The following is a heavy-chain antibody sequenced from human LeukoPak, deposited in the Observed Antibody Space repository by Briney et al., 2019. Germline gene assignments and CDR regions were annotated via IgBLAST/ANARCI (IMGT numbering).Heavy chain of an antibody. Sequence: GGSLRLSCAASGFTVSNNYMSWVRQAPGKGLEWVSVIYSGGGTYYADSVKGRFTISRDNSKDTLYLQMNSLRAEDTAVYYCARDSEYSGSFSIWGQGTMVTVSS. D-gene: IGHD1-26*01. V-gene: IGHV3-66*01. CDR2: IYSGGGT. J-gene: IGHJ3*02. CDR3: ARDSEYSGSFSI. CDR1: GFTVSNNY.